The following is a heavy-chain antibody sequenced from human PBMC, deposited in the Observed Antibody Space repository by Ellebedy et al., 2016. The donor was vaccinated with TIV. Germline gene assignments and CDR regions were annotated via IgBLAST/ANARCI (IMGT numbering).Heavy chain of an antibody. Sequence: PGGPLRLSCAASGFTLSGHWMHWVRQAPGKGLVWVSRTNGDGTTISYVDSVEGRFTISRDNAKNTVYLQMNGLRVEDTAVYYCTRNADIPASFDPWGQGALVTVSS. J-gene: IGHJ5*02. D-gene: IGHD5-12*01. CDR2: TNGDGTTI. V-gene: IGHV3-74*01. CDR3: TRNADIPASFDP. CDR1: GFTLSGHW.